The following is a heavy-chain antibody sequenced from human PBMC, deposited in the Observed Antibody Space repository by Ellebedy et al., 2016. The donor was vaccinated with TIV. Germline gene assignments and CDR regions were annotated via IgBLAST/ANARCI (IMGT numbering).Heavy chain of an antibody. Sequence: SETLSLTCTVSGGSISSYYWSWIRQPPGKGLEWIGEINHSGSTNYNPSLKSRVTVSVDTSKNQFSLKLSSVTAVDTAVYYCARKRQRGYSGYDWNYYYGMDVWGQGTTVTVSS. CDR1: GGSISSYY. CDR2: INHSGST. D-gene: IGHD5-12*01. CDR3: ARKRQRGYSGYDWNYYYGMDV. J-gene: IGHJ6*02. V-gene: IGHV4-34*01.